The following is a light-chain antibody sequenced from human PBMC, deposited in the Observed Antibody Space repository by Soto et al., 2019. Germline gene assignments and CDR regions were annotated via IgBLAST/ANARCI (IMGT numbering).Light chain of an antibody. Sequence: DIVLTQSPGTLSLSPGERATLSCRASETVSGSYLAWYQQKPGRAPRLLIYGAYNRATGIPDRFSGSGSGTDFTLTISRLEPEDFAVYYCQQYGSSRTFGQGTKVDIK. CDR3: QQYGSSRT. V-gene: IGKV3-20*01. CDR1: ETVSGSY. CDR2: GAY. J-gene: IGKJ1*01.